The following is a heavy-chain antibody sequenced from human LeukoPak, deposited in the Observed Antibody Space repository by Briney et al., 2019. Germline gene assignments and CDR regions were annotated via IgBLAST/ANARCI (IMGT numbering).Heavy chain of an antibody. Sequence: ASVKVSCKASGYTFTGYYMHWVRQAPGQGLEWMGRINPNSGGTNYAQKFQGRVTMTRDTSISTAYMELSRLRSDDTAVYYCARAYCYDSSGYYPYYFDYWGQGTLVTVSS. J-gene: IGHJ4*02. V-gene: IGHV1-2*06. CDR3: ARAYCYDSSGYYPYYFDY. CDR1: GYTFTGYY. D-gene: IGHD3-22*01. CDR2: INPNSGGT.